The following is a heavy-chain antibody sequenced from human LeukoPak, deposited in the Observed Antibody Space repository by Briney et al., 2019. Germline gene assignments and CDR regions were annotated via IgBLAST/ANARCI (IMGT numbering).Heavy chain of an antibody. V-gene: IGHV4-34*01. Sequence: PSETLSLTCAIYGGSFSGYHWTWIRQPPGKGLEWIGKINHSGSNNSTPSLKSRVIISVDTPKNQFPLTLSSVTAADTAVYYCVRGRYDFWSGYYLHWFDPWGQGTLVTVSS. CDR3: VRGRYDFWSGYYLHWFDP. CDR1: GGSFSGYH. CDR2: INHSGSN. D-gene: IGHD3-3*01. J-gene: IGHJ5*02.